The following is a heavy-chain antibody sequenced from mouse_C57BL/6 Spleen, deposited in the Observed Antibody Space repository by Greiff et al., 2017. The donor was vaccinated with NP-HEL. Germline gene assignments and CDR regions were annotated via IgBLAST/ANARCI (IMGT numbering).Heavy chain of an antibody. Sequence: QVQLQQSGPELVKPGASVKISCKASGYAFSSSWMNWVKQRPGKGLEWIGRIYPGDGGTNYNGKFKGKATLTADKSSSTAYMQLSSLTSEDSAVYFCARSAIYYDYDGYYFDYWGQGTTLTVSS. CDR2: IYPGDGGT. D-gene: IGHD2-4*01. CDR3: ARSAIYYDYDGYYFDY. J-gene: IGHJ2*01. CDR1: GYAFSSSW. V-gene: IGHV1-82*01.